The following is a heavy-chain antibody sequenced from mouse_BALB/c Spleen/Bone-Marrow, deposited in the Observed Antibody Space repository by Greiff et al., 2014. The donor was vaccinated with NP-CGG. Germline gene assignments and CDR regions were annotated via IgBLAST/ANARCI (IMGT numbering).Heavy chain of an antibody. CDR2: IYPGDGDT. J-gene: IGHJ4*01. Sequence: VQLQQSGPELVKPGASVKISCKASGYAFSSSWMNWAKQRPGQGLEWIGRIYPGDGDTNYNGKFKGKATLTADKSSSTAYMQLSSLTSVDSAVYFCARFRWGNYREGAMDYWGQGTSVTVSS. D-gene: IGHD2-1*01. V-gene: IGHV1-82*01. CDR3: ARFRWGNYREGAMDY. CDR1: GYAFSSSW.